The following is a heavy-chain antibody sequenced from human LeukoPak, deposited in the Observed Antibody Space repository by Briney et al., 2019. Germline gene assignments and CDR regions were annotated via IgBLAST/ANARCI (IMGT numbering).Heavy chain of an antibody. V-gene: IGHV3-74*01. CDR2: INTDGSST. CDR3: AKAENNGFGPDAFDI. Sequence: PGGSLRLSCAASGFTFSSYWMHWVRQAPGKGLVWVSRINTDGSSTSYADSVKGRFTISRDNAKNTLYLQMNSLRAEDMALYYCAKAENNGFGPDAFDIWGQGTMVTVSS. D-gene: IGHD3-10*01. CDR1: GFTFSSYW. J-gene: IGHJ3*02.